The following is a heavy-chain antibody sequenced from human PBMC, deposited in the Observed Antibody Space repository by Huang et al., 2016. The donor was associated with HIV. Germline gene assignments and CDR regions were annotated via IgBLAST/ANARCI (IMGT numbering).Heavy chain of an antibody. D-gene: IGHD2-21*01. J-gene: IGHJ3*02. CDR3: AAGYDTYYDI. CDR1: GYTLTELS. V-gene: IGHV1-24*01. CDR2: CAPEHGET. Sequence: QVQLVQSGAEVKKPGASVKVSCKVSGYTLTELSIHWVRQAPGKGLEWMGGCAPEHGETIYAQNVQGRVTMTEDTSTDTAYMELHSLRPEDTAVYYCAAGYDTYYDIWGQGTMVIASS.